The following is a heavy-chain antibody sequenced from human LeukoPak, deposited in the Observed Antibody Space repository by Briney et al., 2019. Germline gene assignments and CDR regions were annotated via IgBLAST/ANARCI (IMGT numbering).Heavy chain of an antibody. CDR3: AKEGTYYCFDY. CDR2: IIFSGSST. D-gene: IGHD1-26*01. V-gene: IGHV3-23*01. Sequence: GGSLRLSYAASGFSFSTYGMSWVRQAPGKGLEWISGIIFSGSSTYYADSVKGRFTISRDNSKNSLYLQMNTLRVDDTAVYYCAKEGTYYCFDYWGQGTLVTVSS. J-gene: IGHJ4*02. CDR1: GFSFSTYG.